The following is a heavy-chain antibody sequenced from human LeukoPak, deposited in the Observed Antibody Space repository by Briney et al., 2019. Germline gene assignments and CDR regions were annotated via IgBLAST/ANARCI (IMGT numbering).Heavy chain of an antibody. D-gene: IGHD1-26*01. Sequence: GRSLRLSCAASGFTFSSYAMHWVRQAPGKGLEWVAVISYDGSNKYYADSVKGRFTISRDNAKNSLYLQMNSLRAEDTAVYYCASGWEPDPHYYWGQGTLVTVSS. V-gene: IGHV3-30-3*01. CDR2: ISYDGSNK. J-gene: IGHJ4*02. CDR1: GFTFSSYA. CDR3: ASGWEPDPHYY.